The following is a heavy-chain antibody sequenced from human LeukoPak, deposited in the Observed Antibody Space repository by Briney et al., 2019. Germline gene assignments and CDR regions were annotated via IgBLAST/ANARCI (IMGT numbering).Heavy chain of an antibody. J-gene: IGHJ4*02. Sequence: PGGSLRHSCAASGFTFSSYAMSWVRQAPGKGLEWVSAISGSGGSTYYADSVKGRFTISRDNSKNTLYLQMNSLRAEDTAVYYCAKDHPPIYCSGGSCYSDDYWGQGTLVTVSS. CDR1: GFTFSSYA. V-gene: IGHV3-23*01. CDR2: ISGSGGST. CDR3: AKDHPPIYCSGGSCYSDDY. D-gene: IGHD2-15*01.